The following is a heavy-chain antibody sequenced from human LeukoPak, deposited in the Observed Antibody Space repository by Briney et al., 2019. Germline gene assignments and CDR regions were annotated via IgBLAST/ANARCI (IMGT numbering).Heavy chain of an antibody. V-gene: IGHV4-59*01. CDR2: IYYSGTT. CDR1: GGSISNYF. D-gene: IGHD3-22*01. J-gene: IGHJ4*02. CDR3: ARGTDSSVHYFDY. Sequence: KPSENLSLTCTVSGGSISNYFWIWIRQPPGKGLEWIGYIYYSGTTNYNPSLKSRVTISLDTSKNQFSLKLNSVTAADTAVYYCARGTDSSVHYFDYWGQGALVTVSS.